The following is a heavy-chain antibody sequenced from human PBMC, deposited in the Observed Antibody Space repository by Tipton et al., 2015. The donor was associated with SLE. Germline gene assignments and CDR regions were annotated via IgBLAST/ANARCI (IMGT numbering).Heavy chain of an antibody. CDR2: IIPIFGTA. D-gene: IGHD3-22*01. CDR3: ATTAGAYYYDSSGYFY. Sequence: QSGAEVKKPGSSVKVSCKASGGTFSSYAISWVRQAPGQGLEWMGRIIPIFGTANYAQKFQGRVTITADESTSTAYMELSSLRSEDTAVYYCATTAGAYYYDSSGYFYWGQGTLVTVSS. CDR1: GGTFSSYA. J-gene: IGHJ4*02. V-gene: IGHV1-69*15.